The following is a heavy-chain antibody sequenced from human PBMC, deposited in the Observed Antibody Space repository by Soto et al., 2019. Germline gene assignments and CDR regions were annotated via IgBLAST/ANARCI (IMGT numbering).Heavy chain of an antibody. Sequence: PGGSLRLSCAASGFTVSSNYMSWVRQAPGKGLEWVSVIYSGGSTYYADSVKGRFTISRDNSKNTLYLQMNSLRAEDTAVYYCARENPIAVAGPVDAFDIWGQGTMVTVSS. CDR3: ARENPIAVAGPVDAFDI. V-gene: IGHV3-66*01. CDR1: GFTVSSNY. J-gene: IGHJ3*02. D-gene: IGHD6-19*01. CDR2: IYSGGST.